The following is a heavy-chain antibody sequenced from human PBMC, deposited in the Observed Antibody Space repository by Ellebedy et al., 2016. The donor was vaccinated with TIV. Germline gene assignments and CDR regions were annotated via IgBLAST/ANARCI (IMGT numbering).Heavy chain of an antibody. Sequence: ASVKVSXXASGYTFTSYYMHWVRQAPGQELEWMGIINPSGGSTSYAQKFQGRVTMTRDTSTSTVYMELSSLRSEDTAVYYCARDEAGWAGPANWFDPWGQGTLVTVSS. J-gene: IGHJ5*02. CDR2: INPSGGST. D-gene: IGHD6-19*01. CDR3: ARDEAGWAGPANWFDP. CDR1: GYTFTSYY. V-gene: IGHV1-46*03.